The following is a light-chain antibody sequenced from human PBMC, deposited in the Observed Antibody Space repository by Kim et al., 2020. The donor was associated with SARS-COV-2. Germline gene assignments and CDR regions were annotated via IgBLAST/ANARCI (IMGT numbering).Light chain of an antibody. CDR2: QDS. CDR3: QAWDSSKGV. CDR1: KLGDKY. V-gene: IGLV3-1*01. Sequence: SYELTQPPSVSVSPGQTASITCSGDKLGDKYACWYQQKPGQSPVLVIYQDSKRSSGIPERFSGSNSGNTATLTISGTQAMDEADYYCQAWDSSKGVFGTG. J-gene: IGLJ1*01.